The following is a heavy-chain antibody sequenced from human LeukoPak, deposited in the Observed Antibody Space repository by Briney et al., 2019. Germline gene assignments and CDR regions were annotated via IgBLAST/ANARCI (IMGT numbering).Heavy chain of an antibody. CDR1: GFTFSNYE. CDR3: ARDASGSYFPVYFDY. V-gene: IGHV3-48*03. D-gene: IGHD1-26*01. CDR2: ISSSGTTI. J-gene: IGHJ4*02. Sequence: PGGSLRLSCAASGFTFSNYEMNWVRQAPGKGLEWVSYISSSGTTIYYADSVKGRFTISRDNAKNSLYLQMSSLRAEDTAVYYCARDASGSYFPVYFDYWGQGTLVTVSS.